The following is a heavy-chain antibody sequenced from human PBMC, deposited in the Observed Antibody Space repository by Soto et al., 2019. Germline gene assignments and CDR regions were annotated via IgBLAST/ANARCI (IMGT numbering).Heavy chain of an antibody. D-gene: IGHD2-8*02. CDR2: ISSSSSTI. CDR1: GFTFSSYS. CDR3: ARDLTTRKDIVVVVDAPGGMDV. V-gene: IGHV3-48*02. J-gene: IGHJ6*02. Sequence: EVQLVESGGGLVQPGGSLRLSCAASGFTFSSYSMNWVRQAPGKGLEWVSYISSSSSTIYYADSVKGRFTISRDNAKNSLYLQMNSLRDEDTAVYYCARDLTTRKDIVVVVDAPGGMDVWGQGTTVTVSS.